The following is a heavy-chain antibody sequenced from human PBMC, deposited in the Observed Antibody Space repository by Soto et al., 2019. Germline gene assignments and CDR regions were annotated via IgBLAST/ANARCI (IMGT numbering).Heavy chain of an antibody. CDR2: MYNTGST. Sequence: SETLSLTCTVSGGSISGYYWIWIRQPPGKGLEWIGYMYNTGSTVYNPSFKSRVTISVDTSKNQFSLKLNSVTAADTAVYYCARDLWGYCGTDCYPLDVWGQGTTVTVSS. CDR3: ARDLWGYCGTDCYPLDV. CDR1: GGSISGYY. V-gene: IGHV4-59*01. D-gene: IGHD2-21*02. J-gene: IGHJ6*02.